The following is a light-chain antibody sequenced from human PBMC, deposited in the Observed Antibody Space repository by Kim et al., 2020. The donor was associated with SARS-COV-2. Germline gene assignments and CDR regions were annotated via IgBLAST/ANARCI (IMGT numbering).Light chain of an antibody. V-gene: IGLV3-21*04. CDR1: RIATVV. CDR3: QVWDSSSDHRVV. Sequence: PGRQARLGGGGKRIATVVGLDYRQSAGQAPVRGLRSESDRPSGIPERFAGSDAGNTATLTNSRVEAGDEADYYCQVWDSSSDHRVVLGGGTQLTVL. CDR2: SES. J-gene: IGLJ2*01.